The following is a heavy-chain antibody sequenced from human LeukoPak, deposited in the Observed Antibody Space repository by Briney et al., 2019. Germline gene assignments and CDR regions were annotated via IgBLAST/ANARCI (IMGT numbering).Heavy chain of an antibody. CDR1: GYTFTSYG. D-gene: IGHD3-10*01. J-gene: IGHJ6*03. Sequence: ASVKVSCKASGYTFTSYGISWVRQAPGQGLEWMGWISAYNGNTNYAQKLQGRVTMTTDTSTSTAYMELRSLRSDDTAVYYCAKDYYGSGSYYTNYYYYYMDVWGKGTTFTISS. V-gene: IGHV1-18*01. CDR2: ISAYNGNT. CDR3: AKDYYGSGSYYTNYYYYYMDV.